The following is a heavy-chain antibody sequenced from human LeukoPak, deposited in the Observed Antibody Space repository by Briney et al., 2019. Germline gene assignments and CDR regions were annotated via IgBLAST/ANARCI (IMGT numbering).Heavy chain of an antibody. D-gene: IGHD2-8*01. CDR3: ARDLIWFDP. CDR2: IYHSGST. J-gene: IGHJ5*02. CDR1: GYSISSGYY. Sequence: PSETLSLTCTVSGYSISSGYYWGWIRQPPGKGLEWIGSIYHSGSTYYNPSLKSRVTISVDTSKNQFSLKLSSVTAADTAVYYCARDLIWFDPWGQGTLVTVSS. V-gene: IGHV4-38-2*02.